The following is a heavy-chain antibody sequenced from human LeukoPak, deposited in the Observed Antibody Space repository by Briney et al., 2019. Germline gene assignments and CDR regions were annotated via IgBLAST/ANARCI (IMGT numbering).Heavy chain of an antibody. CDR3: ARTVVPAAKGEGAFDI. CDR2: IYHSGST. Sequence: PSETLSLTCTLSGGSISSGGYYWSWIRQPPGKGLEWIGYIYHSGSTYYNTSLKSRVTISVDTSKNQFSLKLSSVTAADTAVYYCARTVVPAAKGEGAFDIWGQGTMVTVSS. J-gene: IGHJ3*02. V-gene: IGHV4-30-2*01. CDR1: GGSISSGGYY. D-gene: IGHD2-2*01.